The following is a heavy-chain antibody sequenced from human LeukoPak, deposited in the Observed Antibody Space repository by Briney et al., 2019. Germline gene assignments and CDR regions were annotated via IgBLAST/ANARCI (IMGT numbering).Heavy chain of an antibody. J-gene: IGHJ4*02. CDR2: ISYDGSNN. V-gene: IGHV3-30*18. D-gene: IGHD3-22*01. CDR1: GFTVSSYD. Sequence: PGRSLTLSCAASGFTVSSYDRHWVRQAPGKELEGVVVISYDGSNNYYADSVKGRFTIARDNSKNTLYLQRSSLRAEDTAVYYCAKSDLYDGSANYWGQGTLVTVSS. CDR3: AKSDLYDGSANY.